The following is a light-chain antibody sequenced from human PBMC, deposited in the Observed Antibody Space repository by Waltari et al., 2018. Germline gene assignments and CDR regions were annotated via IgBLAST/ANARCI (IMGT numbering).Light chain of an antibody. CDR1: QSVGMW. CDR3: QQYSRYSGT. V-gene: IGKV1-5*03. Sequence: DIQMTQSPSTLSASVGDRVTLTCRASQSVGMWLAWYQQKPGKAPILLISRSSSLESGVSSRFSGSGSGTEFTLTISSLQPEDFGTYYCQQYSRYSGTFGQGTKVEMK. CDR2: RSS. J-gene: IGKJ1*01.